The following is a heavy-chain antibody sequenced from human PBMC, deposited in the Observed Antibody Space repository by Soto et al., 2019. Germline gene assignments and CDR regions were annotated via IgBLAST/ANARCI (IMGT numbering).Heavy chain of an antibody. D-gene: IGHD1-26*01. Sequence: GGSLRLSCAASGFDFSSYAMNWVRQAPGKGLEWVSGISSTGGSPYYADSVKGRFTISRDNSKNTVYLQMNSLRAEDTAVYYCAKGGGKYYFYYFDSWGQGTLVTVSS. V-gene: IGHV3-23*01. CDR3: AKGGGKYYFYYFDS. CDR2: ISSTGGSP. J-gene: IGHJ4*02. CDR1: GFDFSSYA.